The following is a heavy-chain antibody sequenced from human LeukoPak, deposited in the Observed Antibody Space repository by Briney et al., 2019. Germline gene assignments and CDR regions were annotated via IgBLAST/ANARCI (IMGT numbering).Heavy chain of an antibody. D-gene: IGHD6-6*01. CDR1: GFTVSDNY. Sequence: PGGSLRLSCAASGFTVSDNYTSWVRQAPGKGLEWVGLIKHKYDGGTTDYAAPVKGRFTISRDDSKNTLYLQMNTLRTEDTAVYYCTTVGRQFSRYLDYWGQGTLVTVSS. J-gene: IGHJ4*02. V-gene: IGHV3-15*01. CDR2: IKHKYDGGTT. CDR3: TTVGRQFSRYLDY.